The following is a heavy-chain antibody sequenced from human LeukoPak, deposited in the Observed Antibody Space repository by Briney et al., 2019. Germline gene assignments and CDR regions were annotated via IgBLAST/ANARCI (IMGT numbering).Heavy chain of an antibody. CDR1: GGTFSSYA. CDR2: IIPIFGTA. CDR3: ARGFGELKYYYYYMDV. V-gene: IGHV1-69*13. J-gene: IGHJ6*03. D-gene: IGHD3-10*01. Sequence: SVKVSCKASGGTFSSYAISWVRQAPGQGLEWMGGIIPIFGTANYAQKFQGRGTITADESTSTAYMELSSLRSEDTAVYYCARGFGELKYYYYYMDVWGKGTTVTVSS.